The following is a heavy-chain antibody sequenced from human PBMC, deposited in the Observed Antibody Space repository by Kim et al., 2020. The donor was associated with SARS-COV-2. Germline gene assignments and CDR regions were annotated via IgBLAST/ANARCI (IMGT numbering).Heavy chain of an antibody. V-gene: IGHV3-53*01. CDR2: INRGGST. D-gene: IGHD1-26*01. CDR3: ATYGILGASFDS. Sequence: GGSLRLSCAASGFTVSDNYMSWVRQAPGKGLEWVSTINRGGSTYYADSVKGRFTISRDNSNNILYLQMNSLRVEYTAVYYCATYGILGASFDSWGQGTLVTVSS. CDR1: GFTVSDNY. J-gene: IGHJ5*01.